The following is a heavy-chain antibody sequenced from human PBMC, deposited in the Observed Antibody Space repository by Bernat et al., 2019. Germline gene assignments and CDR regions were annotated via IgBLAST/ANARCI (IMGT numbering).Heavy chain of an antibody. CDR1: GFTFSSYW. V-gene: IGHV3-74*01. J-gene: IGHJ4*02. CDR2: INSDGSST. D-gene: IGHD3-3*01. CDR3: AKVRGGLRFLEWLLDY. Sequence: EVQLVESGGGLVQPGGSLRLSCAASGFTFSSYWMHWVRQAPGEGLVWVSRINSDGSSTNYADSVKGRFTISRDNAKNTLYLQMNSLRAEDTAVYYCAKVRGGLRFLEWLLDYWGQGTLVTVSS.